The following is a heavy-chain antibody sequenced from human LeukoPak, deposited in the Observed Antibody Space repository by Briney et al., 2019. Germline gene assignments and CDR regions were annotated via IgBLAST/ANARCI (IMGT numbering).Heavy chain of an antibody. V-gene: IGHV1-69*13. D-gene: IGHD3-22*01. CDR3: ALDDSSGYYRIGDY. CDR1: GYTFTSYA. J-gene: IGHJ4*02. CDR2: IIPIFGTA. Sequence: SVKVSCKASGYTFTSYAISWVRQAPGQGLEWMGGIIPIFGTANYAQKFQGRVTITADESTSTAYMELSSLRSEDTAVYYCALDDSSGYYRIGDYWGQGTLVTVSS.